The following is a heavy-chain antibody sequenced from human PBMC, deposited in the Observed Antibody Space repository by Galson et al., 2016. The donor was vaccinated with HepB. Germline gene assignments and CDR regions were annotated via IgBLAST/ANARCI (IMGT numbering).Heavy chain of an antibody. CDR2: ISAASNT. Sequence: SLRLSCAASGFTFSSYAMSWVRQAPGKGLEWVSVISAASNTYYTNSVKGRSTISRDNSKTTLYLEMNSLRVEDTAVYFCANYLGYGSGRPGYFHSWGQGTLVTVSS. CDR1: GFTFSSYA. V-gene: IGHV3-23*01. D-gene: IGHD3-10*01. J-gene: IGHJ4*02. CDR3: ANYLGYGSGRPGYFHS.